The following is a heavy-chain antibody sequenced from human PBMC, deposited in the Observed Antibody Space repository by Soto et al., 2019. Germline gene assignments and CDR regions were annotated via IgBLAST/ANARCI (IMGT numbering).Heavy chain of an antibody. CDR3: AKDRYSYVENKFDY. D-gene: IGHD5-18*01. V-gene: IGHV3-23*01. CDR2: ISGSGGST. J-gene: IGHJ4*02. CDR1: GFTFSSYA. Sequence: EVQLLESGGGLVQPGGSLRLSCAASGFTFSSYAMSWVRQAPGKGLEGGSGISGSGGSTYYADSVKGRFTISRDNAKNTLYLQMNSLRAEDTAVYYCAKDRYSYVENKFDYWGQGTLVTVSS.